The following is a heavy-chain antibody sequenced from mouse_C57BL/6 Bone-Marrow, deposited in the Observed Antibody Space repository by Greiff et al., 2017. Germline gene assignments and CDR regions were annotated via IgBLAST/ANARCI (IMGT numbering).Heavy chain of an antibody. CDR2: IYPGSGST. CDR1: GYTFTSYW. D-gene: IGHD1-1*01. V-gene: IGHV1-55*01. CDR3: ACGRGLISAVVCWYFDG. J-gene: IGHJ1*01. Sequence: VQLQQPGAELVKPGASVKMSCKASGYTFTSYWITWVKQRPGQGLEWIGDIYPGSGSTNYNEKFKSKATLTVDTSSSTAYMQLSSLTSEDSAVYYGACGRGLISAVVCWYFDGWGAGTTVTVS.